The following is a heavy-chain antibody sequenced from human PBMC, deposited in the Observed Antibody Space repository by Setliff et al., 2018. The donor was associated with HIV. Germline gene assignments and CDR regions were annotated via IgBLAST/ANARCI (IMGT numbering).Heavy chain of an antibody. CDR1: GYTFTAYY. V-gene: IGHV1-2*06. D-gene: IGHD1-26*01. J-gene: IGHJ3*02. CDR2: INPNNGDT. Sequence: ASVKVSCKASGYTFTAYYLHWVRQAPGQGLEWMGRINPNNGDTNYAQKFQGRVTMTRDTSTSTGYMEVSRLRSDDTAVYYCARDEERRGPPGIWGQGTMVTVSS. CDR3: ARDEERRGPPGI.